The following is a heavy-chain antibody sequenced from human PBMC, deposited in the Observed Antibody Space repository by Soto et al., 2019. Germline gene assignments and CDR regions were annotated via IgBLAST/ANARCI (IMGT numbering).Heavy chain of an antibody. V-gene: IGHV3-23*01. Sequence: EVQLLESGGGLVQPGGSLRLSCAASGFSFNTYAMSWVRQARGKGPEWVSTVSASGGSTYSADSVKGRFTISRDNSNNTVNLQMNSLRAEDTAVYYCAKTMGDCSGGSCYGAYSMDVWGQGITVTVSS. J-gene: IGHJ6*02. CDR1: GFSFNTYA. CDR2: VSASGGST. CDR3: AKTMGDCSGGSCYGAYSMDV. D-gene: IGHD2-15*01.